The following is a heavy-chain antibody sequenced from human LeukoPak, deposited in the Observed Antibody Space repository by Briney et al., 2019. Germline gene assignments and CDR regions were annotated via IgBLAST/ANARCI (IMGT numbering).Heavy chain of an antibody. CDR2: ISLSGHT. V-gene: IGHV4-4*02. Sequence: SETLSLTCGVSGGSITTTNYWSWVRQPPGQGLEWIGEISLSGHTNYNPSLKSRVTISVDTSKTQFSLKLSSVTAADTAVYYCARITDDAFDIWGQGTMVTVSS. CDR1: GGSITTTNY. CDR3: ARITDDAFDI. D-gene: IGHD1-14*01. J-gene: IGHJ3*02.